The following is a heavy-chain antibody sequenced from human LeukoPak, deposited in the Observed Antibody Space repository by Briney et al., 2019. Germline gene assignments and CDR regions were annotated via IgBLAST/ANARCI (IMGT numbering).Heavy chain of an antibody. J-gene: IGHJ3*02. D-gene: IGHD2-2*02. CDR3: ARGLYQRLYVFDI. V-gene: IGHV4-30-4*08. Sequence: SETLSLTCTVSGGSISSGDYYWSWIRQPPGKGLEWIGYIYYSGSTYYNPSLKSRVTISVDTSKNQFSLKLSSVTAADTAVFYWARGLYQRLYVFDIGAQGTMVPV. CDR2: IYYSGST. CDR1: GGSISSGDYY.